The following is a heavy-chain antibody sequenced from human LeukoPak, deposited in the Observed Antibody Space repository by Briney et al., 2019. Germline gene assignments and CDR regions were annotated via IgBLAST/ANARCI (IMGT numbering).Heavy chain of an antibody. D-gene: IGHD6-13*01. V-gene: IGHV3-30*18. J-gene: IGHJ4*02. Sequence: GGSLRLSCAASGFTFSSYGMHWVRQAPGKGLEWVAVISYDGSNKYYADSVKGRFTISRDNSENTLYLQMNSLRAEDTAVYYCAKEGAAAGAFDYWGQGTLVTVSS. CDR3: AKEGAAAGAFDY. CDR1: GFTFSSYG. CDR2: ISYDGSNK.